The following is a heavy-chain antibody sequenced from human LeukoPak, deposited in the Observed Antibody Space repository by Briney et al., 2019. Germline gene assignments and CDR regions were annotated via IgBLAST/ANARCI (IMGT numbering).Heavy chain of an antibody. CDR1: GYSISSGYY. Sequence: SETLSLTCTVSGYSISSGYYWGWIRQPAGNGLEWIGSIYHSGSTYHNPSLKSRVTISVDTSKNQFSLKLSSVTAADTAVYYCARARREMVDYWGQGTLVTVSS. CDR3: ARARREMVDY. V-gene: IGHV4-38-2*02. J-gene: IGHJ4*02. D-gene: IGHD5-24*01. CDR2: IYHSGST.